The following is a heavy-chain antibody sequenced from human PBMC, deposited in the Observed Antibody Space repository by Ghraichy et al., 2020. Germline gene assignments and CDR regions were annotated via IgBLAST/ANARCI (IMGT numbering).Heavy chain of an antibody. CDR2: INAGNGNT. D-gene: IGHD4-11*01. J-gene: IGHJ4*02. V-gene: IGHV1-3*01. CDR3: AREGAIYSTPDY. Sequence: ASVKVSCKASGYTFTSYAMHWVRQAPGQGLEWMGWINAGNGNTKYSQKFQGRVTITRDTSASTAYMELSSLRSEDTAVYYCAREGAIYSTPDYWGQGTLVTVSS. CDR1: GYTFTSYA.